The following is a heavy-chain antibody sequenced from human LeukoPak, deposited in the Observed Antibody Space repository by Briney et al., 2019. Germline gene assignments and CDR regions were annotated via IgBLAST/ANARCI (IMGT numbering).Heavy chain of an antibody. J-gene: IGHJ4*02. Sequence: GASLRFSCRASGYTFTNYFIHWVRQAPGKGLEWLGWFNPYSGGTNYAEKFQGRVTMTRDTSITTAYMELSSLRSDDTAMYYCATLRRSGWYIGDWGQGTLVTVSS. CDR3: ATLRRSGWYIGD. V-gene: IGHV1-2*02. CDR1: GYTFTNYF. D-gene: IGHD6-19*01. CDR2: FNPYSGGT.